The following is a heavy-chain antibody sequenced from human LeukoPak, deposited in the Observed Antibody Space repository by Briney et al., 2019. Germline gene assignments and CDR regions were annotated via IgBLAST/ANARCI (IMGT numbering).Heavy chain of an antibody. CDR1: GYTFTGYY. V-gene: IGHV1-2*06. J-gene: IGHJ4*02. D-gene: IGHD3-10*01. CDR2: INPNSGGT. CDR3: ATDLSSGSYYQDYYFDY. Sequence: ASVKVSCKASGYTFTGYYMHWVRQAPGQGLEWMGRINPNSGGTNYAQKFQGRVTMTRDTSISTACMELSRLRSDDTAVYYCATDLSSGSYYQDYYFDYWGQGTLVTVSS.